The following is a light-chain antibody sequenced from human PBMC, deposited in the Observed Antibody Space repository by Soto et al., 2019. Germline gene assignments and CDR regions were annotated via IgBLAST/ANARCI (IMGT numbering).Light chain of an antibody. CDR1: QSVSSSY. J-gene: IGKJ1*01. CDR2: GAS. CDR3: QQYGSSPLLT. V-gene: IGKV3-20*01. Sequence: EIVLTQSPGTLSLSPGERATLSCRASQSVSSSYLAWYQQKPGQAPRLLIYGASSRATGIPDRFSGSGSGTDFTLTISRLEPEDFAVYYCQQYGSSPLLTFGQGTKVEI.